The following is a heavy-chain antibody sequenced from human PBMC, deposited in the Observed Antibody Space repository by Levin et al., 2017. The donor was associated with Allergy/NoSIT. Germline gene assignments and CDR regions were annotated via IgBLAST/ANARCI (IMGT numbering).Heavy chain of an antibody. CDR1: GISFSTYA. CDR3: AKGQHWLIHPGTFDF. J-gene: IGHJ4*02. Sequence: PGGSLRLSCAASGISFSTYAMSWVRQSPGKGLEWVSAMTGSGSDTFYADSVRGRFTISRDNSKNTLSLQMNSLSVEDTAVYYCAKGQHWLIHPGTFDFWGQGTQVTISS. CDR2: MTGSGSDT. V-gene: IGHV3-23*01. D-gene: IGHD6-19*01.